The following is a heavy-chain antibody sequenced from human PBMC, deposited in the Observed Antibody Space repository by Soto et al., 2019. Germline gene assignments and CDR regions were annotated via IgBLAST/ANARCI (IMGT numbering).Heavy chain of an antibody. D-gene: IGHD2-2*01. CDR3: VRGGQDGSRHFDF. J-gene: IGHJ4*02. Sequence: PVQPLKVSWRVSSYIFTNYWGGWVLHLARECLEWMGSIYAGDSDTTYSPSFQGQVIISADKSITTAYLQWSSLKASDSAIYYCVRGGQDGSRHFDFWGQGTLVTVSS. CDR2: IYAGDSDT. CDR1: SYIFTNYW. V-gene: IGHV5-51*01.